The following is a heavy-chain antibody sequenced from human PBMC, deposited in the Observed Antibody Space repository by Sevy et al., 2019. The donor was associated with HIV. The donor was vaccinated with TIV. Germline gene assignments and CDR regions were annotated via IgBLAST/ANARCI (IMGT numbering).Heavy chain of an antibody. CDR2: ISGSGGDT. CDR3: AKDAYYYDGSGYSMGQWYYGMDV. Sequence: GESLKISCAASGFTFRTYAMSWVRQAPGKGLEWVSDISGSGGDTYYADSVKGRFTISRDNSKNTLYLQMSSLEAEDTAVYYCAKDAYYYDGSGYSMGQWYYGMDVWGQGTTVTVSS. D-gene: IGHD3-22*01. CDR1: GFTFRTYA. V-gene: IGHV3-23*01. J-gene: IGHJ6*02.